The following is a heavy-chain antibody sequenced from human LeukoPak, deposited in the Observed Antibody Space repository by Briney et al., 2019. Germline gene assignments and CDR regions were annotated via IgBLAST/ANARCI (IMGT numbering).Heavy chain of an antibody. CDR3: ARDRKAGLFDY. D-gene: IGHD1-14*01. Sequence: PSETLSLTCTVSGGSISSYYWSWIRQPPGKGLEWVGYIYYSGSTNSNPSLKSRVTISVDTSKNQFSLKLSSVTAADTAVYFCARDRKAGLFDYWGQGTLVTVSS. J-gene: IGHJ4*02. V-gene: IGHV4-59*01. CDR2: IYYSGST. CDR1: GGSISSYY.